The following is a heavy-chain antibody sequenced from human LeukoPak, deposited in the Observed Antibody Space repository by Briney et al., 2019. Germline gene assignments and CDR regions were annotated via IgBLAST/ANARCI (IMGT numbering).Heavy chain of an antibody. Sequence: SETLSLTCAVYGGSLSGYYWNWIRQPPRKGLQWIGEINHSGSTYYNPSLKSRVTISVDTSKNQFSLKLSSVTAADTAVYYCARGWLQLPYWGQGTLVTVSS. J-gene: IGHJ4*02. CDR1: GGSLSGYY. CDR3: ARGWLQLPY. V-gene: IGHV4-34*01. CDR2: INHSGST. D-gene: IGHD5-24*01.